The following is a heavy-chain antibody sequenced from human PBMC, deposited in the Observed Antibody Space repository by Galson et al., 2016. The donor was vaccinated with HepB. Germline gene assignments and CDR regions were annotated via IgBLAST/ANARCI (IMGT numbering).Heavy chain of an antibody. CDR2: ISSGGGNK. D-gene: IGHD3-16*01. CDR3: ANDRGRGTEGAQNAGYGMDV. V-gene: IGHV3-30*18. Sequence: SLRLSCAASGFTFSRYDMHWVRQAPGKGLEWVAVISSGGGNKYYADSVKGRFTISRDNSENTLHLQMNSPRTDDTAIYYCANDRGRGTEGAQNAGYGMDVWGQGTAVTVSS. CDR1: GFTFSRYD. J-gene: IGHJ6*01.